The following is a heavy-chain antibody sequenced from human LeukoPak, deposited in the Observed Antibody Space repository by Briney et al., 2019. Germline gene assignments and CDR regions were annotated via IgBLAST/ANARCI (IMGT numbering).Heavy chain of an antibody. CDR2: ISGHAGNT. CDR1: GYTFTAYG. Sequence: ASVKVSCKTSGYTFTAYGITWVRQAPGQGLEWMGWISGHAGNTDYSQKFQGRVTMTGDTSITTAYMELNSLRSDDTAVYYCAKAKPQGSDRDFDYWGQGTLVTVSS. V-gene: IGHV1-18*01. J-gene: IGHJ4*02. D-gene: IGHD1-14*01. CDR3: AKAKPQGSDRDFDY.